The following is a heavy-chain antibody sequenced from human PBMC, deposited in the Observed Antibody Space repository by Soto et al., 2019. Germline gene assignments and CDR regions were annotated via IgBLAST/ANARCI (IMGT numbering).Heavy chain of an antibody. CDR3: ARDSTYYDFWSGYLGS. Sequence: GGSLRLSCAASGFTFSSYWMSWVRQAPGKGLEWVANIKQDGSEKYYVDSVKGRFTISRDNAKNSLYLQMNSLRAEDTAVYYCARDSTYYDFWSGYLGSWGRGTLVTVSS. V-gene: IGHV3-7*01. D-gene: IGHD3-3*01. CDR2: IKQDGSEK. J-gene: IGHJ5*02. CDR1: GFTFSSYW.